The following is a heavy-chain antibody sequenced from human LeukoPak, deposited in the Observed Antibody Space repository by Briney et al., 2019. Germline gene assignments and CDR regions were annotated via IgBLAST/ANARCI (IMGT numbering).Heavy chain of an antibody. J-gene: IGHJ6*03. CDR1: GYTFTSYY. CDR2: INPSGGST. CDR3: ARVGYYYYMDV. V-gene: IGHV1-46*01. Sequence: ASVKVSCKASGYTFTSYYMHWVRQAPGQGLEWMGIINPSGGSTSYAQKFQGRVTMTRDMSTSTVYMELSSLRSDDTAVYYCARVGYYYYMDVWGKGTTVTISS.